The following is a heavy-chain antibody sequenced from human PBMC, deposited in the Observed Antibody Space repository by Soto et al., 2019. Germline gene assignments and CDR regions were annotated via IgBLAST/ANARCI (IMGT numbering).Heavy chain of an antibody. CDR1: GCTFSSYA. D-gene: IGHD3-22*01. Sequence: SVKVACKASGCTFSSYAISWVRQAPGQGLEWMGGIIPIFGTANYAQKFQGRVTITADESTSTAYMELSSLRSEDTAVYYCARDSPYYYDSSGYYCWFDPRGQG. CDR3: ARDSPYYYDSSGYYCWFDP. CDR2: IIPIFGTA. J-gene: IGHJ5*02. V-gene: IGHV1-69*13.